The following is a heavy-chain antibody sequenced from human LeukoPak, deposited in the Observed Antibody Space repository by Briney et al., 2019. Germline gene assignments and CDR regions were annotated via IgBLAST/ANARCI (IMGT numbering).Heavy chain of an antibody. V-gene: IGHV3-21*01. D-gene: IGHD6-13*01. Sequence: PGGSLRLSCAASGFTFTTYSINWVRQAPGKGLEWVSSISSSSNYIYYADSVKGRFTISRDNAKNSLYLQMNSLRPDDTAVYYCARDRAGISAAGTDYWGQGTLVTVSS. CDR2: ISSSSNYI. CDR3: ARDRAGISAAGTDY. J-gene: IGHJ4*02. CDR1: GFTFTTYS.